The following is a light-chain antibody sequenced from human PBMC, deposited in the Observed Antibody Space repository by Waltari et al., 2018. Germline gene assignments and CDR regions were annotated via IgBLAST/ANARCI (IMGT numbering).Light chain of an antibody. CDR3: QQGARVPRT. CDR1: QSISTS. V-gene: IGKV1-39*01. Sequence: DIQMTQSPSSLSASVGDRVTITCRASQSISTSLNWYQQKPDKAPKLLIYTASTLQGGVPLRFSGSGSGTDFTLTISSLQPEDFATYYCQQGARVPRTFGQGTKVEIK. CDR2: TAS. J-gene: IGKJ1*01.